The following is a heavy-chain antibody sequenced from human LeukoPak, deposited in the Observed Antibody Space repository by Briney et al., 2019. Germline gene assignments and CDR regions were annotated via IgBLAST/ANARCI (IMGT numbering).Heavy chain of an antibody. CDR3: AGSGSYYPHFDY. Sequence: ASVKVSCKASGYSFTNYYMNWVRQAPGQELEWMGIINLSDGSASYAQNFQGRVTMTRDTSTSTVDMELSSLRSEDTAVYYCAGSGSYYPHFDYWGQGTLVTVSS. CDR1: GYSFTNYY. CDR2: INLSDGSA. V-gene: IGHV1-46*01. J-gene: IGHJ4*02. D-gene: IGHD3-10*01.